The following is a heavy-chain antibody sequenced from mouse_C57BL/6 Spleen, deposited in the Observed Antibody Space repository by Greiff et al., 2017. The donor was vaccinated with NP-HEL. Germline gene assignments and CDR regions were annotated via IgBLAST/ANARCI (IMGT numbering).Heavy chain of an antibody. CDR2: IHPNSGST. V-gene: IGHV1-64*01. D-gene: IGHD1-1*01. J-gene: IGHJ2*01. CDR1: GYTFTSYW. CDR3: AKAVVAFDY. Sequence: QVHVKQPGAELVKPGASVKLSCKASGYTFTSYWMHWVKQRPGQGLEWIGMIHPNSGSTNYNEKFKSKATLTVDKSSSTAYMQLSSLTSEDSAVYYCAKAVVAFDYWGQGTTLTVSS.